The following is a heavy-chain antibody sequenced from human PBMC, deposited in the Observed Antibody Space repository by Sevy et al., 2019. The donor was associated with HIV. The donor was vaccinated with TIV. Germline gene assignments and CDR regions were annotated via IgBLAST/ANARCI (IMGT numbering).Heavy chain of an antibody. CDR2: LSFGCGKI. J-gene: IGHJ4*02. CDR1: GFTFNIYS. V-gene: IGHV3-23*01. D-gene: IGHD2-8*01. Sequence: GGSLRLSCAASGFTFNIYSMSWVRQTPGKGLEGVATLSFGCGKINHADSVKGRLTMSRVDSKNAVYLQVNNLRVEDTAIYYCAREGCTKPHDYWGQGTLVTVSS. CDR3: AREGCTKPHDY.